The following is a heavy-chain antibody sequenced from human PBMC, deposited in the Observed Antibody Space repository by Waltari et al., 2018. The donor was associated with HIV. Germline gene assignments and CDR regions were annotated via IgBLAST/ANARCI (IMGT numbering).Heavy chain of an antibody. D-gene: IGHD6-25*01. CDR1: GFTINSYA. V-gene: IGHV3-30*04. CDR2: ISYDGNNQ. CDR3: ARVRVRAAGMDV. Sequence: QVQLVESGGGVVQPGGSLRLSCAASGFTINSYAMHWVRQAPGRGLEWGAVISYDGNNQYYADSVKGRFTISRDTPKNTLYLQMNSLRVEDTAVFYCARVRVRAAGMDVWGQGTTVTVSS. J-gene: IGHJ6*02.